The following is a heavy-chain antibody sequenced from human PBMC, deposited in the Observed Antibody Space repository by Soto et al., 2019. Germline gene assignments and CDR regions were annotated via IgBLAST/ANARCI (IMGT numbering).Heavy chain of an antibody. Sequence: GGSLRLSCAASVFTFSSYTMHWVRQAPGKGLEWVTLILSDGSNKYYADSVKGRFTISRDNSKNTLYLQMNSLRAEDTAMYYCARDSGYNYGHPLAYWGQGTLVTVSS. CDR3: ARDSGYNYGHPLAY. J-gene: IGHJ4*02. CDR2: ILSDGSNK. V-gene: IGHV3-30-3*01. CDR1: VFTFSSYT. D-gene: IGHD5-18*01.